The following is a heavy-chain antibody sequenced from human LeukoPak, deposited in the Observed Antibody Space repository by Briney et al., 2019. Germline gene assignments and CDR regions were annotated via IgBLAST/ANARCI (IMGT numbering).Heavy chain of an antibody. CDR3: ARGSSWYDY. Sequence: PSETLSLTCTVSGASISSYYWSWIRQAPGKGLEWIGYIYYSGSTNYNPSLKSRVTISLDASKNQFSLNLSSVTAADTAVYYCARGSSWYDYWGQGTLVTVSS. CDR1: GASISSYY. CDR2: IYYSGST. D-gene: IGHD6-13*01. J-gene: IGHJ4*02. V-gene: IGHV4-59*08.